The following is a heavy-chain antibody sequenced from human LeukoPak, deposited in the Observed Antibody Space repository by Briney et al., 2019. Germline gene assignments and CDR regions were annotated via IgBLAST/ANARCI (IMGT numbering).Heavy chain of an antibody. CDR2: IYYSGST. J-gene: IGHJ4*02. CDR3: ARDPYGDYVHY. V-gene: IGHV4-39*07. D-gene: IGHD4-17*01. Sequence: SETLSLTCTVSGGSISSSSYYWGWIRQPPGKGLEWIGSIYYSGSTYYNPSLKSRVTISVDTSKNQFSLKLSSVTAADTAVYYCARDPYGDYVHYWGQGTLVTVSS. CDR1: GGSISSSSYY.